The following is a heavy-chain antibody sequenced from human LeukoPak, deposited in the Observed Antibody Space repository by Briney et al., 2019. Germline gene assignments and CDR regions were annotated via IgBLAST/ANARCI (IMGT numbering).Heavy chain of an antibody. V-gene: IGHV3-53*01. CDR3: ARGARGSGTASDY. Sequence: GGSLRLSCAASGFTVSSNYMSWVRQAPGKGLEWVSVIYSGGSTYYADSVKGRFTISRDNAKNTLHLQMNSLRAEDTAVYYCARGARGSGTASDYWGQGTLVTVSS. CDR1: GFTVSSNY. D-gene: IGHD3-10*01. CDR2: IYSGGST. J-gene: IGHJ4*02.